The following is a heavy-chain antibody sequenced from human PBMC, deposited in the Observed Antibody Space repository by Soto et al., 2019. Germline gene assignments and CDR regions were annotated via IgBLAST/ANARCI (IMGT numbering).Heavy chain of an antibody. Sequence: QVRLQESGPGLVKPSETLSLSCLVSGDSVGNGPYYWSWIRQSPGEGLEWIAYIYYSGSTNVNPSLESRVNISIDRAKNQFSLELRSVTAADAAVYFCARVGSSCHSGGCYYYYGLGVWGQGTTVAISS. V-gene: IGHV4-61*01. D-gene: IGHD1-26*01. CDR1: GDSVGNGPYY. CDR3: ARVGSSCHSGGCYYYYGLGV. J-gene: IGHJ6*02. CDR2: IYYSGST.